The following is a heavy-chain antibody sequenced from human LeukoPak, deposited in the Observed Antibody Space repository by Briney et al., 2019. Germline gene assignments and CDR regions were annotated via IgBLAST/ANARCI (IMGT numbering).Heavy chain of an antibody. V-gene: IGHV3-30*04. CDR1: GFTFSSYA. CDR3: ARDPGGNSYYYYYYMDV. Sequence: PGGSLRLSCAASGFTFSSYAMHWVRQAPGKGLEWVAVISYDGSNKYYADSVKGRFTISRDNSKNTLYLQMNSLRAEDTAVYYCARDPGGNSYYYYYYMDVWGKGTTVTVSS. CDR2: ISYDGSNK. J-gene: IGHJ6*03. D-gene: IGHD4-23*01.